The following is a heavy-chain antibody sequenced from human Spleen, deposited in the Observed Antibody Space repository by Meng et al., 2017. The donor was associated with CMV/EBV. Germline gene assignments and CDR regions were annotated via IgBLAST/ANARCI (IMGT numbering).Heavy chain of an antibody. CDR3: ARGGGWGGLAARRQNVGWLDP. J-gene: IGHJ5*02. V-gene: IGHV4-59*12. D-gene: IGHD6-6*01. CDR1: GGSISSYY. Sequence: SETLSLTCTVSGGSISSYYWSWIRQPPGKGLEWIGYIYYSGSTNYNPSLKSRVTISVDTSKNQFSLKLSSVTAADPAVYYCARGGGWGGLAARRQNVGWLDPWGQGTLVTVSS. CDR2: IYYSGST.